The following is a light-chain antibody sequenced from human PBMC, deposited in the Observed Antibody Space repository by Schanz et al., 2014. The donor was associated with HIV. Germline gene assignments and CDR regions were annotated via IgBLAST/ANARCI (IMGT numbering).Light chain of an antibody. CDR1: QGIANS. V-gene: IGKV1-17*03. J-gene: IGKJ1*01. CDR2: TAS. CDR3: HQYDSSSLT. Sequence: DIQMTQSPSAMSASVGDRVTITCRANQGIANSLAWFQQIPGKVPKRLIYTASSLQSGVPSRFSGSGYGTEFTLTLSSRRPDDFGTYFCHQYDSSSLTFGQGTKVQIK.